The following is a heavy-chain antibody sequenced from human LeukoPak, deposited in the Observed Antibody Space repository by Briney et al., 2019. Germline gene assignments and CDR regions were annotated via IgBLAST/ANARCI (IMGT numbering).Heavy chain of an antibody. CDR2: FDPEDGET. Sequence: ASVKVSCKVSGYTLTELSMHWVRQAPGKGLEWMGGFDPEDGETIYAQKFQGRVTMTEGTSTDTAYMELSSLRSEGSAVYYCATAGTLTGYSIPSYYYFYMDVWGKGTTVTISS. V-gene: IGHV1-24*01. CDR1: GYTLTELS. CDR3: ATAGTLTGYSIPSYYYFYMDV. D-gene: IGHD3-9*01. J-gene: IGHJ6*03.